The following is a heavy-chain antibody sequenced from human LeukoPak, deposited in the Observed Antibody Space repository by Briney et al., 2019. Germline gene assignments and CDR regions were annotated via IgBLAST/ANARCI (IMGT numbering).Heavy chain of an antibody. CDR3: TRVGYIDEGIDY. Sequence: GRSLRLSCVASGFPFSSYWMTWVRQAPGKGLEWVANIKQDGSKKSYVDSVKGRFTISRDNAKNSLYLQMNSLRAEDTAIYYCTRVGYIDEGIDYWGQGTLVTVSS. V-gene: IGHV3-7*04. D-gene: IGHD5-24*01. CDR2: IKQDGSKK. CDR1: GFPFSSYW. J-gene: IGHJ4*02.